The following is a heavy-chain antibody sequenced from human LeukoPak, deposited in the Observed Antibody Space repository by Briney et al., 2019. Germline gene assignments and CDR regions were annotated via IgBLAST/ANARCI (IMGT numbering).Heavy chain of an antibody. CDR3: ARGSSSSARSFDY. V-gene: IGHV4-31*03. CDR1: GGSISSGGDY. Sequence: PSETLSLTCTVSGGSISSGGDYWSWIRRHPGKGLEWIGYIYYSGSTYYNPSLKSRVTISVDTSKNQFSLKLSSVTAADTAVYYCARGSSSSARSFDYWGQGTLVTVSS. D-gene: IGHD6-6*01. J-gene: IGHJ4*02. CDR2: IYYSGST.